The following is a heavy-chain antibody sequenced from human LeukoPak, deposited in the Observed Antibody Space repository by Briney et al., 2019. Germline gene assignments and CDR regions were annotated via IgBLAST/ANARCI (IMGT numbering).Heavy chain of an antibody. J-gene: IGHJ4*02. CDR2: IKQDGSEK. D-gene: IGHD5-18*01. CDR1: GFTFSSYW. V-gene: IGHV3-7*01. CDR3: ARDSGYSYGYEFDY. Sequence: GGSLRLSCAASGFTFSSYWMSWVRQAPGKGLEWVANIKQDGSEKYYVDSVKGRFTISRDNAKNSLYLQMSSLRAEDTAVYYCARDSGYSYGYEFDYWGQGTLVTVSS.